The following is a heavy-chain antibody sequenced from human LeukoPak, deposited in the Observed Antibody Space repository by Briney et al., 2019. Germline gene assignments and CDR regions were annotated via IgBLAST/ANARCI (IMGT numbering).Heavy chain of an antibody. CDR3: ARDRYSSGYYLDY. Sequence: GRSLRLSCAASGFTFSSYAMHWVRQAPGKGLEWVAVISYDGSNKYYADPVRGRFTISRDNSKNTLYLQMNSLRAEDTAVYYCARDRYSSGYYLDYWGQGTLVTVSS. J-gene: IGHJ4*02. V-gene: IGHV3-30-3*01. CDR2: ISYDGSNK. CDR1: GFTFSSYA. D-gene: IGHD3-22*01.